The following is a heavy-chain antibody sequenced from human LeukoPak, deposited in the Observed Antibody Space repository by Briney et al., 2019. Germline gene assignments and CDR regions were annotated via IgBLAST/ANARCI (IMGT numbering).Heavy chain of an antibody. CDR3: ARDRNDHLWGSGNFFDY. J-gene: IGHJ4*02. D-gene: IGHD3-16*01. Sequence: PGGSLRLSCATSGFPFSDFSMSWVRQAPGQGLGWISTTNSGGTSTYYAESVKGRFTISRDNSKNTLYLQMKSLRAEDTAVYFCARDRNDHLWGSGNFFDYWGQGTLVTVSS. CDR2: TNSGGTST. CDR1: GFPFSDFS. V-gene: IGHV3-23*01.